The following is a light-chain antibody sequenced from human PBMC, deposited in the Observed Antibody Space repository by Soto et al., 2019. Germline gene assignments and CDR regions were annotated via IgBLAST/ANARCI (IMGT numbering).Light chain of an antibody. CDR2: SND. V-gene: IGLV1-44*01. CDR1: RFNIGSNT. Sequence: QSALTQPPSASGTPGQRVTMSCSGSRFNIGSNTVSWYQQLPGTAPKLLIYSNDQRPSGVPDRFSGSKSGSSASLVIRGLQSEDEADYYCAAWDDTLNGPVFGGGTKLTVL. CDR3: AAWDDTLNGPV. J-gene: IGLJ3*02.